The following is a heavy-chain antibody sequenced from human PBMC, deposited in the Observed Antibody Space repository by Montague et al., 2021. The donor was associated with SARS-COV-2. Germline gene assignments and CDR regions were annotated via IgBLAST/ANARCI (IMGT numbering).Heavy chain of an antibody. CDR3: ARRTYDILTGYDYGMDV. CDR2: XDWDDDK. CDR1: GFSLSTSGMC. Sequence: PALVKPTQTLTLTCTFSGFSLSTSGMCVGWIRQPPGEALEWLARXDWDDDKYYSTSLKTRLTISKDTSKNQVVLTMTNMDPVDTATYYCARRTYDILTGYDYGMDVWGQGTTVTVSS. J-gene: IGHJ6*02. V-gene: IGHV2-70*11. D-gene: IGHD3-9*01.